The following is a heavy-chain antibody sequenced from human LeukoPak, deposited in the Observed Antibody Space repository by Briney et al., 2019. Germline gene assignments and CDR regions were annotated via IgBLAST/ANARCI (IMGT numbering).Heavy chain of an antibody. CDR3: AREERDALMVVAATRFDP. J-gene: IGHJ5*02. CDR1: GYSISSGYF. CDR2: IYHSGTT. Sequence: SETLSLTCTVSGYSISSGYFWGWIRQPPGKGLEWIGSIYHSGTTYYNPSLKSRVTISVDKSKNQFSLKLSSVTAADTAVYYCAREERDALMVVAATRFDPWGQGTLVTVSS. D-gene: IGHD2-15*01. V-gene: IGHV4-38-2*02.